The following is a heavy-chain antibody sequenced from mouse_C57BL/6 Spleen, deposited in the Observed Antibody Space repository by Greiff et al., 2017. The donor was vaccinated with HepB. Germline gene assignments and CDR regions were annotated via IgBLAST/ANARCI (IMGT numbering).Heavy chain of an antibody. CDR3: ARGLIYDGYYGAMDY. CDR1: GFTFSSYA. J-gene: IGHJ4*01. Sequence: ELKLVESGGGLVKPGGSLKLSCAASGFTFSSYAMSWVRQTPEKRLEWVATISDGGSYTYYPDNVKGRFTISRDNATNNLYLQMSHLKSEDTAMYYCARGLIYDGYYGAMDYWGQGTSVTVAS. CDR2: ISDGGSYT. D-gene: IGHD2-3*01. V-gene: IGHV5-4*03.